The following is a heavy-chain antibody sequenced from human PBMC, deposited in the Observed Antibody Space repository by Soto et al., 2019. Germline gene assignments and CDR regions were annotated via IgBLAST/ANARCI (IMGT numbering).Heavy chain of an antibody. V-gene: IGHV3-23*01. D-gene: IGHD3-9*01. CDR2: ISGTGVNT. Sequence: GESLKISCEASGFIFSSYAITWVRQAPGKGLEWVSTISGTGVNTYYADSVKGRFTVSRDNSKNTVWLQMNSLRAADSSEYYRAKDSFHILYRPSSWEPCSAPWGREPLVPVPS. CDR1: GFIFSSYA. J-gene: IGHJ5*02. CDR3: AKDSFHILYRPSSWEPCSAP.